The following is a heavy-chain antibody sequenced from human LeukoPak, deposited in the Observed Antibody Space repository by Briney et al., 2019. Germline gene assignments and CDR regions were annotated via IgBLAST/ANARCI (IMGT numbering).Heavy chain of an antibody. V-gene: IGHV3-33*01. J-gene: IGHJ4*02. CDR1: GFTFSSYG. D-gene: IGHD3-22*01. Sequence: GGSLRLSCAASGFTFSSYGMHWVRQAPGKGLEWVAVIWYDGSNKYYADSVKGRFTISRDNSKNTLYLQMNGLRAEDTAVYYCASSSGYYYYPFDYWGQGTLVTVSS. CDR3: ASSSGYYYYPFDY. CDR2: IWYDGSNK.